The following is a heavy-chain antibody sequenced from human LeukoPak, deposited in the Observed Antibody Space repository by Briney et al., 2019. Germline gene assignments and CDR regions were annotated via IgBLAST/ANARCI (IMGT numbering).Heavy chain of an antibody. CDR3: APGGDRRSSWMGGFDY. V-gene: IGHV3-21*01. J-gene: IGHJ4*02. CDR1: GYTFSSYS. CDR2: ISCSSSYI. Sequence: GGSLRLSCTASGYTFSSYSKIWVRRAPGEGLEGVSSISCSSSYIYYAHSVKGRFTISRDNSKNTLYLKMNSLRAEDTAVYYCAPGGDRRSSWMGGFDYWGEGTLVTVSS. D-gene: IGHD6-13*01.